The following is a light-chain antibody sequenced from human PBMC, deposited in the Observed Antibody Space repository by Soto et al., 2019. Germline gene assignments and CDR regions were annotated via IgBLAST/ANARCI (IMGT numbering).Light chain of an antibody. CDR2: DAS. CDR3: QQYNDYPYT. J-gene: IGKJ2*01. V-gene: IGKV1-5*01. CDR1: QTADKW. Sequence: DIQVTQSPSTLSASVGDRVIIACRASQTADKWVAWYQQKPGKAPNVLIYDASRLESGVPSRFSGSESGTLFTLTISNLQPDDFANYYCQQYNDYPYTFGQGTKVQI.